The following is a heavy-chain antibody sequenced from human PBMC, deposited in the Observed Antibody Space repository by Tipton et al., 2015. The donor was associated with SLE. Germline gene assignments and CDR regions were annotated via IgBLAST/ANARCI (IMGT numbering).Heavy chain of an antibody. CDR3: AGELSPIYGMDV. CDR1: GFTFSIYA. Sequence: SLRLSCAASGFTFSIYAMHWVRQAPGKGLEWVAVISYDGSNKYYADSVKGRFTISRDSSKNTLYLQMNSLRVEDTAVYYCAGELSPIYGMDVWGQGTTVTVSS. J-gene: IGHJ6*02. D-gene: IGHD3-16*02. CDR2: ISYDGSNK. V-gene: IGHV3-30*04.